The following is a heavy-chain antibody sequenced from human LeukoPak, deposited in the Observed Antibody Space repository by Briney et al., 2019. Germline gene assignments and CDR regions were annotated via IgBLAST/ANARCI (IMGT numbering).Heavy chain of an antibody. V-gene: IGHV3-21*01. J-gene: IGHJ4*02. D-gene: IGHD4-17*01. CDR2: ISTSSSYI. CDR3: ARNRGDPSYFDY. Sequence: GGSLRLSCTASGFTFNGYGMNWVRQAPGKGLEWVSSISTSSSYIYYADSVKGRFTISRNNPKNSLYLQMNSLRAEGTAVYYCARNRGDPSYFDYWGQGTLVTVSS. CDR1: GFTFNGYG.